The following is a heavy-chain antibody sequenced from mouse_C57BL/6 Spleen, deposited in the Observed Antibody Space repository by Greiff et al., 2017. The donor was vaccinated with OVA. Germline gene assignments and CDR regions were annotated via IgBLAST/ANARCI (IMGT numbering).Heavy chain of an antibody. V-gene: IGHV14-4*01. Sequence: VQLKESGAELVRPGASVKLSCTASGFNIKDDYMHWVKQRPEQGLEWIGWIDPENGDTEYASKFQGKATITADTSSNTAYLQLSSLTSEDTAVYYCTTSSSSYGYFDVWGTGTTVTVSS. CDR1: GFNIKDDY. J-gene: IGHJ1*03. D-gene: IGHD1-1*01. CDR2: IDPENGDT. CDR3: TTSSSSYGYFDV.